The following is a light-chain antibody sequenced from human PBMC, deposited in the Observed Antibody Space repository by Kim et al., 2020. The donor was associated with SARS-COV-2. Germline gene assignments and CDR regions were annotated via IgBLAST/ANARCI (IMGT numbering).Light chain of an antibody. Sequence: PGKTARITCGGNNIGSKRVHWYQQKPGQAPVLVIYYDNDRPSGIPERFSGSNSGNTATLTISRVEAGDEADYFCQVWDSGSDHPVFGGGTQLTVL. V-gene: IGLV3-21*04. CDR2: YDN. CDR3: QVWDSGSDHPV. J-gene: IGLJ3*02. CDR1: NIGSKR.